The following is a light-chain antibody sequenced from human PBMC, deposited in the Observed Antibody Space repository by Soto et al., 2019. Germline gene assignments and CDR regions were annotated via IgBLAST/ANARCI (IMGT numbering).Light chain of an antibody. Sequence: EIVMTQSPATLSVSPGERATLSCRASQSVSSNLAWYQQKPGQAPRLLIYGASTRATGIPARFSGSGSGTEFTLTISSLQSEVFAVYYCQQYNNCPRIPFCQGTRLEIK. V-gene: IGKV3-15*01. J-gene: IGKJ5*01. CDR3: QQYNNCPRIP. CDR1: QSVSSN. CDR2: GAS.